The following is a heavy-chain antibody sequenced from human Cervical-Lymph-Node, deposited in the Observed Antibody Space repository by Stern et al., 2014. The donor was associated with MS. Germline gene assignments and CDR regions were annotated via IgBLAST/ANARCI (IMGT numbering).Heavy chain of an antibody. V-gene: IGHV4-31*03. D-gene: IGHD2-15*01. CDR3: ASLNIMILPYYGMDV. CDR2: IYYSWST. CDR1: GGSISRGGYY. J-gene: IGHJ6*02. Sequence: VQLVESGPGLVKPSQTLSLTCTVSGGSISRGGYYWSWIRQHPGKGLEWIGYIYYSWSTYYHPSLKSRVTISVDTSKNQFSLKLSSVTAADTAVYYCASLNIMILPYYGMDVWGQGTTVTVSS.